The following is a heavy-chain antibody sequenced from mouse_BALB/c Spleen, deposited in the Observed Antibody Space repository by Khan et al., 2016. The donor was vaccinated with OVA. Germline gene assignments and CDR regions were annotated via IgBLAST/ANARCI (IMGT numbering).Heavy chain of an antibody. CDR3: ANWDGYFDV. J-gene: IGHJ1*01. CDR1: GFNIKDTY. CDR2: IDPANGNT. Sequence: VRLQQSGAELVKPGASVKLSCTASGFNIKDTYMHWVKQRPEQGLEWIGRIDPANGNTKYDPKFQGKATITADTSSNTAYLQLSSLTSEDTAVYYCANWDGYFDVWGAGTTVTVSS. V-gene: IGHV14-3*02. D-gene: IGHD4-1*01.